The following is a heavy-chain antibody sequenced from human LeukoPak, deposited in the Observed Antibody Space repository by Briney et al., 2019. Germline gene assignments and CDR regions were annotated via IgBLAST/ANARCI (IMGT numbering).Heavy chain of an antibody. CDR2: IYYSGNT. J-gene: IGHJ6*03. Sequence: SETLSLTCTVSGVSISSSNSYWGWIRRPPGKGLEWIGSIYYSGNTYYNASLKSQVSISIDTSKNQFSLRLTSVTAADTAVYYCARWPVMGFGELLLAEDMDVWGKGTTVTISS. V-gene: IGHV4-39*01. D-gene: IGHD3-10*01. CDR1: GVSISSSNSY. CDR3: ARWPVMGFGELLLAEDMDV.